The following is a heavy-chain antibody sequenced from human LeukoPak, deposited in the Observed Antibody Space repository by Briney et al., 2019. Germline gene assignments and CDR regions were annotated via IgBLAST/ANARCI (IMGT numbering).Heavy chain of an antibody. D-gene: IGHD6-19*01. Sequence: GGSLRLSCAASGFTFSSFAMGWVRQAPGKGLEWVSAISGSAFNSYYGDSVKGRFTISRDNSKNTLYLRMNSLRVEDTAIYYCAKRTTSSGWYDLFDDWGQGTLVTVSS. CDR3: AKRTTSSGWYDLFDD. CDR2: ISGSAFNS. J-gene: IGHJ4*02. CDR1: GFTFSSFA. V-gene: IGHV3-23*01.